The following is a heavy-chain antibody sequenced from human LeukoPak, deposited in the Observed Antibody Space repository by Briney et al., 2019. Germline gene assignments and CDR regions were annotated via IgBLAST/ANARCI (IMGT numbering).Heavy chain of an antibody. J-gene: IGHJ4*02. CDR1: GYTFTGYY. CDR2: INPNSGGT. CDR3: ARVAPRESGYSYQGFDY. D-gene: IGHD5-18*01. V-gene: IGHV1-2*02. Sequence: ASVRVSCTASGYTFTGYYMHWVRQAPGQGLEWMGWINPNSGGTNYAQKFQGRVTMTRDTSISTAYMELSRLRSDDTAVYYCARVAPRESGYSYQGFDYWGQGTLVTVSS.